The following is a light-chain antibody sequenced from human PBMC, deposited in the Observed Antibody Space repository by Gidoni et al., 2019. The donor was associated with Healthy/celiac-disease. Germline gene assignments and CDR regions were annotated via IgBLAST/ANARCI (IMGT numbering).Light chain of an antibody. J-gene: IGKJ1*01. CDR3: QQYNSYWT. CDR1: QSISSW. CDR2: DAS. V-gene: IGKV1-5*01. Sequence: IQMTQSPSTLSASVGDRVTITCRASQSISSWLAWYQQKPGKAPKLLIYDASSLESGVPSRFSGSGSGTEFTLTISSLQPDDFATYYCQQYNSYWTFXQXTKVEIK.